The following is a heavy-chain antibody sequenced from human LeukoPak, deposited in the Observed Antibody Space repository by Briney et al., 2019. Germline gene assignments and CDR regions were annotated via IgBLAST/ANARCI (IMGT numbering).Heavy chain of an antibody. CDR3: ARVPPGDYDSSGYREYYFDY. D-gene: IGHD3-22*01. CDR1: GYTFTGYY. J-gene: IGHJ4*02. Sequence: ASVKVSCKASGYTFTGYYMHWVRQAPGQGLEWMGWINPNSGGTNYAQKFQGGVTMTRDTSISTAYMELSRLRSDDTAVYYCARVPPGDYDSSGYREYYFDYWGQGTLVTVSS. V-gene: IGHV1-2*02. CDR2: INPNSGGT.